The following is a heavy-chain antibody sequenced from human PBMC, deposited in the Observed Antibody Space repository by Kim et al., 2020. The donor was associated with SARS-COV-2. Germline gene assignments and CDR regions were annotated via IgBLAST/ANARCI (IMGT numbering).Heavy chain of an antibody. Sequence: ASVKVSCKASGYTFTSYYMHWVRQAPGQGLEWMGIINPSGGNTSYAQKFQGRVTMTRDTSTSTVYMELSSLRSEDTAVYYCARGLLEATGTTFAWFDPWGQGTLVTVSS. CDR2: INPSGGNT. CDR1: GYTFTSYY. CDR3: ARGLLEATGTTFAWFDP. D-gene: IGHD1-7*01. J-gene: IGHJ5*02. V-gene: IGHV1-46*01.